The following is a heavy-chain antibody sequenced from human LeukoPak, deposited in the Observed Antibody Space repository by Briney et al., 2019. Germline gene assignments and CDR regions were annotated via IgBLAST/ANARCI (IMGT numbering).Heavy chain of an antibody. CDR1: GFTFSSYA. Sequence: GGSLRLSCAASGFTFSSYAMHWVRQAPGKGLEWVAVISYDGSNKYYADSVKGRFTISRDNSKNTLYLQMNSLRAKDTAVYYCARGETYYDSSGYYSFDYWGQGTLVTVSS. CDR3: ARGETYYDSSGYYSFDY. CDR2: ISYDGSNK. V-gene: IGHV3-30-3*01. J-gene: IGHJ4*02. D-gene: IGHD3-22*01.